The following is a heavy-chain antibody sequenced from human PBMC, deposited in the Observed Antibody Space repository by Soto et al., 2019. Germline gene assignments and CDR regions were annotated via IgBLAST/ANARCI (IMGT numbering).Heavy chain of an antibody. D-gene: IGHD3-10*01. J-gene: IGHJ6*02. CDR1: GFPFSAYA. Sequence: PGGSLRLSCAASGFPFSAYAMNWVRQAPGKGLEWLSYISSGGNTMYYADSVKGRFTISRDNTKNSLYLQMNSLRAEDTAVYYCARDLLVRGVLLGASAMDFSGQVTTLSVS. CDR3: ARDLLVRGVLLGASAMDF. V-gene: IGHV3-48*04. CDR2: ISSGGNTM.